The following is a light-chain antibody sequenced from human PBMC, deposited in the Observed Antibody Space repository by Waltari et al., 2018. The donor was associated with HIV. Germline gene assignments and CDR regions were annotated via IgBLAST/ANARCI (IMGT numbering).Light chain of an antibody. CDR2: GAS. Sequence: VLTQSPGTLSLSPGERATLSCRASQSINSNYLAWYQQKPDQAPRLLIYGASTRATGIPDRFGGSGSGTDFTLTVSRLGPEDFAVYYCQQFGDSPWTFGQGTKVEIK. CDR1: QSINSNY. J-gene: IGKJ1*01. V-gene: IGKV3-20*01. CDR3: QQFGDSPWT.